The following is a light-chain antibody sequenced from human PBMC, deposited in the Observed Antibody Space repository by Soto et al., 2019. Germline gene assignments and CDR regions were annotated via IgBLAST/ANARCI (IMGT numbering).Light chain of an antibody. V-gene: IGLV2-14*01. CDR3: TSYTSSNTVV. CDR1: SSDVGGYNF. Sequence: QSALTQPASVSGSPGQSITISCTGTSSDVGGYNFVSWYQHHPGRAPKLIIYGISNRPSGVSSRFAGSKSGNTASLTISGLQAEDEADYYCTSYTSSNTVVFGGGTKVTVL. J-gene: IGLJ2*01. CDR2: GIS.